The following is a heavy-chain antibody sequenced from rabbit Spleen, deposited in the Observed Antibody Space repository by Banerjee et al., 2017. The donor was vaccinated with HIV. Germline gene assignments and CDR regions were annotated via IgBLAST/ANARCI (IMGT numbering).Heavy chain of an antibody. J-gene: IGHJ4*01. CDR2: IAGSSSGFT. V-gene: IGHV1S40*01. D-gene: IGHD1-1*01. CDR1: GFSFSSSDY. Sequence: QSLEESGGDLVKPGASLTLTCTASGFSFSSSDYMCWVRQAPGKGLEWISCIAGSSSGFTYSATWAKGRFIMSRTSSTKVTLRMTSLTAADRATYFCARDLVGVIGWNFYLWGQGTLVTVS. CDR3: ARDLVGVIGWNFYL.